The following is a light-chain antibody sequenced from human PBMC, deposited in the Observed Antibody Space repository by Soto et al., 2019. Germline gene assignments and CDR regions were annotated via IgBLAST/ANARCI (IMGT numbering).Light chain of an antibody. V-gene: IGKV4-1*01. CDR2: WAT. CDR1: QSLLHSSNNRNY. CDR3: QQYYNTPYT. J-gene: IGKJ2*01. Sequence: DIVMTQSPDSLAVSLGERATINCKSSQSLLHSSNNRNYLAWYQQKPGQPPKLLLFWATNRESGVPDRFSGSGSGTDFTLTIIGLQTADVAVYYCQQYYNTPYTFGQGTKLEIK.